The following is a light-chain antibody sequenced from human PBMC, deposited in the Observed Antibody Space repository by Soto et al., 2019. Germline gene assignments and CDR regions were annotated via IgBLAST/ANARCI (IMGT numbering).Light chain of an antibody. CDR3: QQHGFSPRT. J-gene: IGKJ1*01. CDR2: GAS. V-gene: IGKV3-20*01. Sequence: EIVLTQSPDTLSLSPGERATLSCRASQSVTSSYLAWYQHKPGQAPRLIIYGASLRATGIPDRFSGSASGTDFSLTISRLEPEDFAVYYCQQHGFSPRTFGPGTRVEIK. CDR1: QSVTSSY.